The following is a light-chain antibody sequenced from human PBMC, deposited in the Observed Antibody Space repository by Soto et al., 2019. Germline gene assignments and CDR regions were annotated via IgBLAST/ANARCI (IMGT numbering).Light chain of an antibody. CDR1: SSDVGGYNY. Sequence: QSALTQPASVSGAPGESITISCTGTSSDVGGYNYVSWYQQHPGKAPKLMIYDVSNRPSGVSNRFSGSKSGNTASLTISGLQAEDEDDYYCSSYTSSYTLLFGGGTKVTVL. V-gene: IGLV2-14*01. CDR3: SSYTSSYTLL. J-gene: IGLJ2*01. CDR2: DVS.